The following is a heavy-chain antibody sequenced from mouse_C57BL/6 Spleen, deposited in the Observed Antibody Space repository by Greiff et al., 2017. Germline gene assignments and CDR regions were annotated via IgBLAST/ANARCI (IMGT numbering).Heavy chain of an antibody. V-gene: IGHV1-53*01. J-gene: IGHJ2*01. D-gene: IGHD2-1*01. Sequence: QVQLQQPGTELVKPGASVKLSCKASGYTFTSYWMHWVKQRPGQGLEWIGNINPSNGGTNYNEKFKSKATLTVDKSSSTAYMQLSRLTSEDSAVYYCAKGEGNYDYFDYWGRGTTLTVSS. CDR2: INPSNGGT. CDR1: GYTFTSYW. CDR3: AKGEGNYDYFDY.